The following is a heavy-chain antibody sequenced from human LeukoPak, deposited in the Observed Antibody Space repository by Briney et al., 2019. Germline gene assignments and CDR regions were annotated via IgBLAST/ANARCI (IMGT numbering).Heavy chain of an antibody. D-gene: IGHD2-2*01. CDR1: GFTFSSYG. J-gene: IGHJ4*02. V-gene: IGHV3-30*18. CDR3: AKDPAITYCSSTGCFSYYFDY. Sequence: PGRSLRLSCAASGFTFSSYGMHWVRQAPGKGLEWVAVISYDGSNKYYADSVKGRFTISRDNSKNTLYLQMSSLRAEDTAMYYCAKDPAITYCSSTGCFSYYFDYWGQGTLVTVSS. CDR2: ISYDGSNK.